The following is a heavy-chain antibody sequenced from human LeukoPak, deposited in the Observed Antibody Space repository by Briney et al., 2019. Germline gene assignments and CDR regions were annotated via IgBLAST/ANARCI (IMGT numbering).Heavy chain of an antibody. CDR1: GYTFTGYY. Sequence: ASVKVSCKASGYTFTGYYMHWVRQSPGQGLEWMGWINPNSGGTNYAQKFQGRVTMTRDTSISTAYMEVSRLTSDDTAVFYCAREGSGYPYWGQGTLVTVSS. D-gene: IGHD5-12*01. V-gene: IGHV1-2*02. J-gene: IGHJ4*02. CDR2: INPNSGGT. CDR3: AREGSGYPY.